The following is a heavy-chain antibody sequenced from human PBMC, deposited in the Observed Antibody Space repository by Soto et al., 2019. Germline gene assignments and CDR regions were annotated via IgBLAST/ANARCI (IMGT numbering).Heavy chain of an antibody. V-gene: IGHV3-23*01. CDR1: GFTFSSYA. J-gene: IGHJ6*02. CDR2: ISGSGGST. Sequence: EVQLLESGGGLVQPGGSLRLSCAASGFTFSSYAMSWVRQAPGKGLEWVSAISGSGGSTYYADSVKGRFTISRDNSKNTLYLQMNILRAEDTAVYYCANPSALRYFDWSHYYYYGMDVWGQGTTVTVSS. D-gene: IGHD3-9*01. CDR3: ANPSALRYFDWSHYYYYGMDV.